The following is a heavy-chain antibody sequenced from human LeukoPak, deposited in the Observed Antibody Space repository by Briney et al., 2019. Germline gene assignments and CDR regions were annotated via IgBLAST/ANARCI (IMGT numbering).Heavy chain of an antibody. D-gene: IGHD1-7*01. Sequence: SETLSLTCTVSGGSISSYYWSWIRLPPGKGLEWIGYLSKSGNTNYSPSLKSRVTISVDTSKNQFSLKLSSVTAADTAVYYCARTNYMGYFDYWGQGTLVTVSS. CDR1: GGSISSYY. CDR2: LSKSGNT. J-gene: IGHJ4*02. CDR3: ARTNYMGYFDY. V-gene: IGHV4-59*01.